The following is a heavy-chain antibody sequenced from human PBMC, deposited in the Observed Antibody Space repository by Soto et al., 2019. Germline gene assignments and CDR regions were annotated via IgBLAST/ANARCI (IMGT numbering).Heavy chain of an antibody. J-gene: IGHJ4*02. D-gene: IGHD4-17*01. V-gene: IGHV4-39*01. CDR3: ARHDYGGFGL. CDR1: GGSISRSSYY. Sequence: QLQLQESGPGLVKPSETLSLTCTVSGGSISRSSYYWGWIRQPPGKGLEWIGSIYYSGSTYYNPSPXAXAXIXXHTSKNQFSLKLSSVTAADTTVYYCARHDYGGFGLWGQGTLVTVSS. CDR2: IYYSGST.